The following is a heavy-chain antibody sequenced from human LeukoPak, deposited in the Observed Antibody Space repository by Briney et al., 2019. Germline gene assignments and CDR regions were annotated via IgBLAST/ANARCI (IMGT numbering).Heavy chain of an antibody. J-gene: IGHJ3*02. Sequence: SETLSLTCTVSGGSISSGSYYWSWIRQPAGKGIEWIGRIYTSGSTNYNPSLKSRVTISVDTPKNQFSLKLSSVTAADTAVYYCARDSEDGDDAFDIWGQGTMVTVSS. V-gene: IGHV4-61*02. CDR2: IYTSGST. D-gene: IGHD4-17*01. CDR3: ARDSEDGDDAFDI. CDR1: GGSISSGSYY.